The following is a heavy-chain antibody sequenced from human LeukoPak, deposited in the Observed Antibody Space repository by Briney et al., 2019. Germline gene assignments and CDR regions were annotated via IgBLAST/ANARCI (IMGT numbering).Heavy chain of an antibody. CDR3: ARDGNSYYHHSPY. J-gene: IGHJ4*02. CDR2: IYYNGAT. CDR1: GGSISGYY. D-gene: IGHD3-22*01. V-gene: IGHV4-59*01. Sequence: SETLSLTCTVSGGSISGYYWSWIRQPPGKGLEWVGYIYYNGATNYNSSLKSRVTISVDASKNQFSLKLTSVSAADTAVYYCARDGNSYYHHSPYWGQGTLVTVSS.